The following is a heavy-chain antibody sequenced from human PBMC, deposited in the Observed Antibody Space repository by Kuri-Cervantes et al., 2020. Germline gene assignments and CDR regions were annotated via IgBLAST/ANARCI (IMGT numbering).Heavy chain of an antibody. CDR3: ASGDYVRGAFDI. V-gene: IGHV3-33*03. J-gene: IGHJ3*02. D-gene: IGHD4-17*01. CDR2: IWYDGSNK. Sequence: GESLKISCAASGFTFSSYGMHWVRQAPGKGLEWVAVIWYDGSNKYYADSVKGRFTISRDNAKNSLYLQMNSLRAEDTAVYYCASGDYVRGAFDIWGQGTMVTVSS. CDR1: GFTFSSYG.